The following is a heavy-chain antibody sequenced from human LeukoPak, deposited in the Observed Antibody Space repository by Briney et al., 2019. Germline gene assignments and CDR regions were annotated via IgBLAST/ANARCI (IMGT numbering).Heavy chain of an antibody. V-gene: IGHV1-18*01. CDR2: ISAYNGNT. CDR3: ATAPTYYYDSSGYFRHDDY. CDR1: GYTFTSYG. J-gene: IGHJ4*02. D-gene: IGHD3-22*01. Sequence: ASVKVSCKASGYTFTSYGISWVRQAPGQGLEWMGWISAYNGNTNYAQELQGRVTMSTDTSTSKAYMELSTLRSEDTAVYYCATAPTYYYDSSGYFRHDDYWGQGTLVTVAS.